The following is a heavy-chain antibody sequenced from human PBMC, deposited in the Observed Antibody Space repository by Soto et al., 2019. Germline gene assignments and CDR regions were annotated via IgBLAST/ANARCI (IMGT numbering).Heavy chain of an antibody. CDR2: INPSGGST. Sequence: SVKVSCKASGYTFTTYYMHWVRQAPGQGLEWMGIINPSGGSTSYAQQFQGRVTMTTDTSTSTVYMELSSLRSEDTAVYYCARGDSTHYYGSGSPDYWGQGTLVTVSS. V-gene: IGHV1-46*01. J-gene: IGHJ4*02. CDR3: ARGDSTHYYGSGSPDY. D-gene: IGHD3-10*01. CDR1: GYTFTTYY.